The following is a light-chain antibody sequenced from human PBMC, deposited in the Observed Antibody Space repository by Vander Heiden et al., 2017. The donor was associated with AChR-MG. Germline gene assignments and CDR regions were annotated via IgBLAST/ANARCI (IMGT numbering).Light chain of an antibody. CDR2: SNN. V-gene: IGLV1-44*01. Sequence: QSVLTQPPSASGPPGQRVTISCSGISSNIGSNTVNWYQQLPGTAPKLLIYSNNQRPSGVPDRFSGSKSGTSASLAISGLQSEDEADYYCAAWDDSLNGLVFGGGTKLTGL. CDR3: AAWDDSLNGLV. CDR1: SSNIGSNT. J-gene: IGLJ2*01.